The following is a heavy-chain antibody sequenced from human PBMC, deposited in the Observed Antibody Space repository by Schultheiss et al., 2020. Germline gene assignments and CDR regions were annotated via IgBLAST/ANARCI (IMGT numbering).Heavy chain of an antibody. CDR3: ARADEDGYNYGMDV. CDR2: INPNSGGT. D-gene: IGHD5-24*01. Sequence: ASVKVSCKASGYTFTGYYMHWVRQAPGQGLEWMGRINPNSGGTNYAQKFQGRVTMTRDTSISTAYMELSRLRSDDTAVYYCARADEDGYNYGMDVWGQGTTVTVSS. CDR1: GYTFTGYY. V-gene: IGHV1-2*06. J-gene: IGHJ6*02.